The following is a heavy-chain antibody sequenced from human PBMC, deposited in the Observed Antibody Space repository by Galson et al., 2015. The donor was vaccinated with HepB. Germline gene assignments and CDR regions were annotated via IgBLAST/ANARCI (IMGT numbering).Heavy chain of an antibody. CDR1: GDTFNSYT. CDR3: VRGHQHKHLFAYYMDV. Sequence: SVKVSCKASGDTFNSYTISWVRQAPGQGLEWMGGIIPILGIANYAQKFQGRVTITADKSTTTGYMELSSLRSEDTAVYYCVRGHQHKHLFAYYMDVWGKGTTVTVSS. J-gene: IGHJ6*03. CDR2: IIPILGIA. V-gene: IGHV1-69*10. D-gene: IGHD2-21*01.